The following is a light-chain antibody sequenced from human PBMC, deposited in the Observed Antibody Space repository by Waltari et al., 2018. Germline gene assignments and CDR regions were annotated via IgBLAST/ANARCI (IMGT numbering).Light chain of an antibody. CDR1: QSVLYRGNNENY. J-gene: IGKJ4*01. CDR3: QQFYSTPLT. CDR2: WAS. Sequence: DIVMTQSPDSLAVSLGERATINCKSSQSVLYRGNNENYLAWYQQKPGQPPKLLIYWASTRESGFPDRFSGSGSGTDFTLTISSLKAEDVAVYYCQQFYSTPLTFGGGTKVEIK. V-gene: IGKV4-1*01.